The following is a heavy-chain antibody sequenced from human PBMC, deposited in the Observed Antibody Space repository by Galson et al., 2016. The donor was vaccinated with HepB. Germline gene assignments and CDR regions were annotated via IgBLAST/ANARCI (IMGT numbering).Heavy chain of an antibody. CDR2: ISGSGGST. D-gene: IGHD3-3*01. CDR3: AKDLGFLEWLFFDSYYYYGMAV. CDR1: GFTFSSYA. Sequence: SLRLSCAASGFTFSSYAMSWVRQAPGKGLEWVSAISGSGGSTYYADSVKGRFTISRDNSKNTLYLQMNSLRAEDTAVYYCAKDLGFLEWLFFDSYYYYGMAVWGQGTTVTVSS. J-gene: IGHJ6*02. V-gene: IGHV3-23*01.